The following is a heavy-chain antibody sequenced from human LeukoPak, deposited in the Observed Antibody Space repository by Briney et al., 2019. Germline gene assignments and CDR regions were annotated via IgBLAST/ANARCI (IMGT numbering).Heavy chain of an antibody. CDR2: ISGGGGST. V-gene: IGHV3-43*02. J-gene: IGHJ4*02. Sequence: PGGSLRLSCAASGFTFDDYAMHWVRQAPGKGLEWVSLISGGGGSTYYADSVKGRFTISRDNSKNSLYLQMNSLRTEDTALYYCAKDRAPVLRYFDWLLPPYYFDYWGQGTLVTVSS. CDR1: GFTFDDYA. CDR3: AKDRAPVLRYFDWLLPPYYFDY. D-gene: IGHD3-9*01.